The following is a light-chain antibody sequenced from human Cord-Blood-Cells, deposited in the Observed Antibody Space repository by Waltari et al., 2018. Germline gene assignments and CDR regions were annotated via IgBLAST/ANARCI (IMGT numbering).Light chain of an antibody. V-gene: IGLV2-14*01. Sequence: QSALTQPASVSGCPGQSITISCTGTSSEVGGYHYVFWYQQHPGKAPKLMIYDVSNRPSGGSNRFSGSKSGNTASLTISALQAQDEADYYCSSYTSSSTLVFGGGTKLTVL. CDR3: SSYTSSSTLV. J-gene: IGLJ2*01. CDR1: SSEVGGYHY. CDR2: DVS.